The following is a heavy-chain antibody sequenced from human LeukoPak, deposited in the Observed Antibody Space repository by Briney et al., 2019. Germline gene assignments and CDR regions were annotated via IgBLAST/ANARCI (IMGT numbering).Heavy chain of an antibody. CDR3: TGRTDGSGSYFDY. V-gene: IGHV3-73*01. J-gene: IGHJ4*02. CDR2: MRSKANTYAT. Sequence: GGSLKLSCAASGFTFSGSAMHWVRQASGKGLEWVGRMRSKANTYATAYAASVKGRFTTSRDDSKNTAYLQMNSLKTVDTAVYYCTGRTDGSGSYFDYWGQGTLVTVSS. CDR1: GFTFSGSA. D-gene: IGHD3-10*01.